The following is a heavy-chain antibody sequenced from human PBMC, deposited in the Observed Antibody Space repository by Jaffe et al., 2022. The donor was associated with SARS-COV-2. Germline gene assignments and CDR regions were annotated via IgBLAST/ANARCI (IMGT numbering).Heavy chain of an antibody. Sequence: EVQLVESGGGLVKPGESLRLSCAASGFTFSSYSMNWVRQAPGKGLEWVSSISSSGNYIYYADSMKGRFTISRDNAKNSLYLQMNSLRAEDTAVYYCARDLDRSQSLYSSWGQGTMVTVSS. CDR3: ARDLDRSQSLYSS. CDR2: ISSSGNYI. D-gene: IGHD3-22*01. J-gene: IGHJ3*01. CDR1: GFTFSSYS. V-gene: IGHV3-21*01.